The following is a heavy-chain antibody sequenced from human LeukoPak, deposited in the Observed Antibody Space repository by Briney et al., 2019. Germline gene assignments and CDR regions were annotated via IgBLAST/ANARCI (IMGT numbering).Heavy chain of an antibody. V-gene: IGHV1-69*05. CDR3: ARSHIVVVPAAKSYYYYMDV. CDR2: IIPIFGTA. D-gene: IGHD2-2*01. J-gene: IGHJ6*03. CDR1: GYTFTSHG. Sequence: SVTVSCKASGYTFTSHGISWVRQAPGQGLEWMGGIIPIFGTANYAQKFQGRVTITTDESTSIAYMELSSLRSEDTAVYYCARSHIVVVPAAKSYYYYMDVWGKGTTVTVSS.